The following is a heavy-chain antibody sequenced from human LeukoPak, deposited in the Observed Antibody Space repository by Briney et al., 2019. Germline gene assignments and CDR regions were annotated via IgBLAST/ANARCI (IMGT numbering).Heavy chain of an antibody. CDR2: IYSSGST. CDR1: GGSISSYC. Sequence: PSETLSLTCTVSGGSISSYCWSWIRQPAGKGLEWIGRIYSSGSTTYNPSLKSRVTMSVDTSKNQFSLKVTSVTAADTAVYYCARRGYSSSSWFDYWGQGTLVTVSS. D-gene: IGHD6-6*01. J-gene: IGHJ4*02. CDR3: ARRGYSSSSWFDY. V-gene: IGHV4-4*07.